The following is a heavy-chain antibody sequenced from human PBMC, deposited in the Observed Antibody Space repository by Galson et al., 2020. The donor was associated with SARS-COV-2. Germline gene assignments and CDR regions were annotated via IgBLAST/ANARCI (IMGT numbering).Heavy chain of an antibody. D-gene: IGHD3-16*01. CDR3: AKRSFRGDSPYFFDS. CDR2: ITGSGSAI. J-gene: IGHJ4*02. CDR1: GFSFSDFY. V-gene: IGHV3-11*01. Sequence: GGSLRLSCVASGFSFSDFYMSWIRQAPGKGLECISYITGSGSAINYADSVKGRFTISRDNGRNSLYLQMNSLRAEDTAVYYCAKRSFRGDSPYFFDSWGQGALVTVSS.